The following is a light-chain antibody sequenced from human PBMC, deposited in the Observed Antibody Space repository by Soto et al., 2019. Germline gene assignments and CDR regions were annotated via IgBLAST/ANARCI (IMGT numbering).Light chain of an antibody. J-gene: IGKJ5*01. CDR3: QQRSNWPSIT. Sequence: ESVLTESPATLSLSPGERATLSCRASQSVSSYLACYQQKPGQAPRLLXFGASNRATGIPARFSGSGSGTDFTLTISSLEPEDSAVYYCQQRSNWPSITFGQGTRLEIK. CDR2: GAS. V-gene: IGKV3-11*01. CDR1: QSVSSY.